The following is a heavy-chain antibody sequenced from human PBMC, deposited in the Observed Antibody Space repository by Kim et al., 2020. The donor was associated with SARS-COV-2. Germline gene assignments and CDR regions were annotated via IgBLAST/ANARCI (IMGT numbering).Heavy chain of an antibody. Sequence: SGITYYTPSLTSRVAISVDTSKNQFSLKLSSVTAADTAVYYCASGYSFDYWGQGTLVTVSS. J-gene: IGHJ4*02. D-gene: IGHD5-12*01. CDR3: ASGYSFDY. CDR2: SGIT. V-gene: IGHV4-39*07.